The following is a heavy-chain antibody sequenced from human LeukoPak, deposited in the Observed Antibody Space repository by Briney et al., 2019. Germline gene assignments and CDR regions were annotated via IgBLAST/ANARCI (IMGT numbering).Heavy chain of an antibody. D-gene: IGHD2-15*01. Sequence: GGSLRLSCAASGFTFSSYTMSCVRQAPGKGLEWVSAISGSGGSTYYAESVKGRFTISRDNSKNTLYLQMNSLRAEDTAVYYCAKDLFGEYCSGGSCYGDYWGQGTLVTVSS. J-gene: IGHJ4*02. CDR2: ISGSGGST. CDR3: AKDLFGEYCSGGSCYGDY. CDR1: GFTFSSYT. V-gene: IGHV3-23*01.